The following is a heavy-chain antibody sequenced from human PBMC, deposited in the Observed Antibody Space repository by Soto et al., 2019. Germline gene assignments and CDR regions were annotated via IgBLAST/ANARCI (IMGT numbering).Heavy chain of an antibody. J-gene: IGHJ4*02. V-gene: IGHV3-23*01. CDR1: GFTFSNYA. Sequence: EVRLLESGGGLVQPGGSLRLSCAASGFTFSNYAMTCVRQAPGKGLEWVSGLNGSGVITSSADSVKGRFAISRDNSKNTLYLQMNSLRDGDTAVYYCARGFSAGKGSPPDYWGQGPLVTVSS. CDR3: ARGFSAGKGSPPDY. D-gene: IGHD3-10*01. CDR2: LNGSGVIT.